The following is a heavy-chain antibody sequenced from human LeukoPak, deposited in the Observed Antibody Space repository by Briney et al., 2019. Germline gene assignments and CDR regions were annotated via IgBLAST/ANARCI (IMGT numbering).Heavy chain of an antibody. Sequence: GGSLRLSCAASGFTFSSYGMHWVGQAPGKGLEWVAVISYDGSNKYYADCVKGRFTISRDNSKNTLYLQMNSLRVEDTAVYFCARGEYDIFSGYIDHWGHGTLVTVSS. CDR2: ISYDGSNK. D-gene: IGHD3-9*01. V-gene: IGHV3-30*03. J-gene: IGHJ4*01. CDR3: ARGEYDIFSGYIDH. CDR1: GFTFSSYG.